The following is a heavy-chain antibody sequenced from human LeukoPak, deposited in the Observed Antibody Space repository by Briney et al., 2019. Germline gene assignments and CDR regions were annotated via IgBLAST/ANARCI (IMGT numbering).Heavy chain of an antibody. CDR1: GYTFTGYY. CDR3: ARGATLTYYCDSSGFYSFDS. V-gene: IGHV1-2*02. D-gene: IGHD3-22*01. Sequence: ASVKVSCKSSGYTFTGYYLHWVRQAPGQGLEWMGWINPKSGATNFAQTFQARVTMTRDKPISTVYMELRRLTSDDTAVYYCARGATLTYYCDSSGFYSFDSWGQGSLITVSS. J-gene: IGHJ4*02. CDR2: INPKSGAT.